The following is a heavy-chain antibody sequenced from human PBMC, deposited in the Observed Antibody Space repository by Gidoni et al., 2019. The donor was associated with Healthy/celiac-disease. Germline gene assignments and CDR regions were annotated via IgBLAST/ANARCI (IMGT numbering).Heavy chain of an antibody. CDR3: ARAATGYSSSYDY. CDR2: IIPILGIA. V-gene: IGHV1-69*04. Sequence: QVQLVQSGAEVKKPGSSVKVSCKASGGTFSSYAISWVRQAPGQGLEWMGRIIPILGIANYAQKFQGRVTITAYKSTSTAYMELSSLRSEDTAVYYCARAATGYSSSYDYWGQGTLVTVSS. J-gene: IGHJ4*02. D-gene: IGHD6-13*01. CDR1: GGTFSSYA.